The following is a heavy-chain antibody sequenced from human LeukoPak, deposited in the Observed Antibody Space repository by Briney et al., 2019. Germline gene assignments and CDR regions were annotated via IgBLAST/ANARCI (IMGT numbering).Heavy chain of an antibody. D-gene: IGHD2-2*01. CDR3: ARDREDIVVVPAAIPGEGDY. V-gene: IGHV3-21*01. Sequence: GGSLTLSCAASGFTCSSYSMKGVRQAPGKGLEWVSSISSSSSYIYYADSVKGRFTISRDNAKNSLYLQMNSLRAEDTAVYYCARDREDIVVVPAAIPGEGDYWGQGTLVTVSS. J-gene: IGHJ4*02. CDR1: GFTCSSYS. CDR2: ISSSSSYI.